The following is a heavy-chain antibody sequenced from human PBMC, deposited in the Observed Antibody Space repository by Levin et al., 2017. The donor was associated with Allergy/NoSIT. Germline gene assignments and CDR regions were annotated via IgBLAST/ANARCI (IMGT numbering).Heavy chain of an antibody. Sequence: GESLKISCAASGFTFSSYSMNWVRQAPGKGLEWVSSISSSSSYIYYADSVKGRFTISRDNAKNSLYLQMNSLRAEDTAVYYCATIVATIETEYFDYWGQGTLVTVSS. CDR1: GFTFSSYS. CDR3: ATIVATIETEYFDY. J-gene: IGHJ4*02. V-gene: IGHV3-21*01. CDR2: ISSSSSYI. D-gene: IGHD5-12*01.